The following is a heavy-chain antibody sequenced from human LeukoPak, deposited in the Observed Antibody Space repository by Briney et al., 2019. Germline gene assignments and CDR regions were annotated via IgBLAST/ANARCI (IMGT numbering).Heavy chain of an antibody. D-gene: IGHD3-9*01. CDR1: GFTFSAHW. CDR2: ISSSGSTI. Sequence: GGSLRLSCAASGFTFSAHWMTWVRQAPGKGLEWVSYISSSGSTIYYADSVKGRFTISRDNAKNSLYLQMNSLRAEDTAVYYCARRGYDILTGYLNNWFDPWGQGTLVTVSS. J-gene: IGHJ5*02. CDR3: ARRGYDILTGYLNNWFDP. V-gene: IGHV3-11*04.